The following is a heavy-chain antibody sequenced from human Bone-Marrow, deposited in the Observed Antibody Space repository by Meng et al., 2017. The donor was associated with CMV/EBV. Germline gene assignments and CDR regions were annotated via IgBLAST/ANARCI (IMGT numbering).Heavy chain of an antibody. Sequence: GESLKISCAASGFTFSDYSMNWVRQAPGKGLEWVSSISSSSSYIYYADSVKGRFTISRDNAKSSLYLQMNSLRAEDTAVYYCARDWVPYFYDSGGYYYQGGAFDIWGQGTMVTGSS. D-gene: IGHD3-22*01. V-gene: IGHV3-21*01. CDR3: ARDWVPYFYDSGGYYYQGGAFDI. CDR2: ISSSSSYI. J-gene: IGHJ3*02. CDR1: GFTFSDYS.